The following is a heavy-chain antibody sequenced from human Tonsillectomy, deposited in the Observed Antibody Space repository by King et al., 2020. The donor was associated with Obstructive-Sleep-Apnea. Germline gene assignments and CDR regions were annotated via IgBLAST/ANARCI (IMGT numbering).Heavy chain of an antibody. D-gene: IGHD2-21*01. CDR2: IYYSGST. V-gene: IGHV4-39*07. CDR1: GGSISTSYY. J-gene: IGHJ4*02. Sequence: QLQESGPGLVKPSQTLSLTCTVSGGSISTSYYWTWMRQPPGKGLEWIGSIYYSGSTYYNPSLKSRVTISVDTSKNQFSLNLNSVTAADTAVYYCARGPSLGEEDDYWGQGTLVTVSS. CDR3: ARGPSLGEEDDY.